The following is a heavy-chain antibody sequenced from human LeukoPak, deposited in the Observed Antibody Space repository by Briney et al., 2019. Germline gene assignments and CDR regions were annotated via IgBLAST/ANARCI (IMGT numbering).Heavy chain of an antibody. J-gene: IGHJ5*02. Sequence: SQTLSLTCTVPGGSISSGSYYWSWIRQPAGKGLEWIGRIYTSGSTNYNPSLKSRVTISVDTSKNQFSLKLSSVTAADTAVYYCARERDSSGYSDWFDPWGQGTLVTVSS. CDR1: GGSISSGSYY. CDR2: IYTSGST. V-gene: IGHV4-61*02. D-gene: IGHD3-22*01. CDR3: ARERDSSGYSDWFDP.